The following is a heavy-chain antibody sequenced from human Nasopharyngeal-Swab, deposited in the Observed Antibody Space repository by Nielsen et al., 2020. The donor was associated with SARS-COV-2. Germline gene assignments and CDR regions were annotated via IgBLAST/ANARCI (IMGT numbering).Heavy chain of an antibody. CDR3: ARDGVTYYYYDSSGYRDDAFDI. CDR1: GFTFSFYE. J-gene: IGHJ3*02. V-gene: IGHV3-48*03. Sequence: GESLKISCAASGFTFSFYEMNWVRQAPGKGLEWVSYISSSGSTIYYADSVKGRFTISRDNAKNSLYLQMNSLRAEDTAVYYCARDGVTYYYYDSSGYRDDAFDIWGQGTMVTVSS. D-gene: IGHD3-22*01. CDR2: ISSSGSTI.